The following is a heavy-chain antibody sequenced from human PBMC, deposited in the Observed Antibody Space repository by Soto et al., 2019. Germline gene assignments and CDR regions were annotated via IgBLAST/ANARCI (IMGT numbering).Heavy chain of an antibody. Sequence: ASVKVSCKASGYTFTGYYMHWVRQAPGQGLEWMGWINPNSGGTNYAQKFQGRVTMTRDTSISTAYMELSRLRSDDTAVYYCARDRLVATTPSRPREGMDVWGQGTTVTV. CDR3: ARDRLVATTPSRPREGMDV. D-gene: IGHD5-12*01. CDR2: INPNSGGT. J-gene: IGHJ6*02. V-gene: IGHV1-2*02. CDR1: GYTFTGYY.